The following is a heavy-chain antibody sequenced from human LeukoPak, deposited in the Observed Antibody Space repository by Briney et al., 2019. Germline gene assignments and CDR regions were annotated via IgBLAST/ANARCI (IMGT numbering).Heavy chain of an antibody. CDR2: ISNDGSHK. Sequence: PGGSLRLSCTASGFTFSDFIIHWVRQAPGKGLEWVAVISNDGSHKFYADSVKGRFTISRDNSKNTLYLEVISLTVEDTAVYYCAKDDAWLQFGEWSQGTLVTVSS. CDR1: GFTFSDFI. J-gene: IGHJ4*02. CDR3: AKDDAWLQFGE. V-gene: IGHV3-30*04. D-gene: IGHD5-24*01.